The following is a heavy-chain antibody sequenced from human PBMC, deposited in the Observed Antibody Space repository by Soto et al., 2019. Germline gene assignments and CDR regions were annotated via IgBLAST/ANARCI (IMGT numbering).Heavy chain of an antibody. CDR3: PNLPPGYRDQAKSAMDV. J-gene: IGHJ6*02. CDR2: IDPSDSYT. V-gene: IGHV5-10-1*01. Sequence: GESLKISCKGSGYSFTSYWISWVRQMPGKGLEWMGRIDPSDSYTNYSPSFQGHVTISADKAISTAYLQWISLKASDTAMYYCPNLPPGYRDQAKSAMDVWGQGTTVTLSS. CDR1: GYSFTSYW. D-gene: IGHD5-18*01.